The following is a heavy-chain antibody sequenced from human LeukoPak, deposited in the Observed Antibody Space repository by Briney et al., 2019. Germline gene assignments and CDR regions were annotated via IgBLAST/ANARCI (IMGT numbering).Heavy chain of an antibody. CDR3: ARAGYCSGGSCYIAAFDI. Sequence: GSLRLSSAASGFTFSSYSMNWVRQAPGKGLEWVSYISSSSSTIYYADSVKGRFTISRDNAKNSLYLQMNSLRAEDTAVYYCARAGYCSGGSCYIAAFDIWGQGTMVTVSS. D-gene: IGHD2-15*01. CDR2: ISSSSSTI. J-gene: IGHJ3*02. CDR1: GFTFSSYS. V-gene: IGHV3-48*01.